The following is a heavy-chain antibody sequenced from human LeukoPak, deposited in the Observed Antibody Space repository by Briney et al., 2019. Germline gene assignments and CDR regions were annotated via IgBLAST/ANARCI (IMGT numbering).Heavy chain of an antibody. J-gene: IGHJ4*02. CDR2: ISRSGSTI. V-gene: IGHV3-11*04. CDR3: ARDRLGGPYFFHY. Sequence: PGGSLRLSCAASGFTFSDYYMNWIRQAPGKGLEWVSYISRSGSTIYYADSVKGRFTISRDNAKNSLYLQMNSLRAEDTAVYYCARDRLGGPYFFHYWGQGTLVTVSS. D-gene: IGHD3-16*01. CDR1: GFTFSDYY.